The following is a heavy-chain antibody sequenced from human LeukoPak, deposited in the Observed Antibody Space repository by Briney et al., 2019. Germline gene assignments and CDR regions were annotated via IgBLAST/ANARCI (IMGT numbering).Heavy chain of an antibody. Sequence: SVKVSCKASGGTFSGYAISWVRQAPGQGLEWMGGIIPIFGTANYAQKFQGRVTITADESTSTAYTELSSLRSEDTAVYYCARASLPTVTSRGDGNFDYWGQGTLVTVSS. D-gene: IGHD4-17*01. CDR2: IIPIFGTA. V-gene: IGHV1-69*13. J-gene: IGHJ4*02. CDR3: ARASLPTVTSRGDGNFDY. CDR1: GGTFSGYA.